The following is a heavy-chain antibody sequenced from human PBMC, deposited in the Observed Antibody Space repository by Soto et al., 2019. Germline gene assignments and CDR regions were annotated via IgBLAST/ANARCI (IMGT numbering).Heavy chain of an antibody. J-gene: IGHJ4*02. D-gene: IGHD3-9*01. Sequence: PGGSLRLSCTASGFTFGDFAMTWFRHPPGKGPEWVGFIRSKPYGGTAEYAASVKDRFTISRDDSKSIAFLQMNSLKIEDTAFYYCTRVHTTGPVIPDYWGQGT. CDR3: TRVHTTGPVIPDY. CDR2: IRSKPYGGTA. CDR1: GFTFGDFA. V-gene: IGHV3-49*03.